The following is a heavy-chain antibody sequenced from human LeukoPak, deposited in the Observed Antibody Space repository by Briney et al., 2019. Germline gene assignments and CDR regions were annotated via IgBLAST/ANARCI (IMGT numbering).Heavy chain of an antibody. V-gene: IGHV4-34*12. J-gene: IGHJ4*02. Sequence: PSETLSLTCAVYGGSFSGYYWSWLRAPPGKGLEGSGEIIHSGSTNYNPSLRSRVTISVDTTKHQFSLKLSSVTAADTAVYYCARLPLYCSGGSCYSGAPDYWGQGTLVTVSS. CDR2: IIHSGST. CDR3: ARLPLYCSGGSCYSGAPDY. CDR1: GGSFSGYY. D-gene: IGHD2-15*01.